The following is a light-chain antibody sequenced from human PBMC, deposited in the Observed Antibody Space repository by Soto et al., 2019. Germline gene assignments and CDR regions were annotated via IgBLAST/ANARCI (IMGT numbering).Light chain of an antibody. CDR2: DVS. V-gene: IGLV2-14*01. CDR1: SSDVGGYNY. Sequence: QSALTQPASVSGSPGQSITISCTGTSSDVGGYNYVSWYQQHPGKAPKLMIYDVSNRPSGVSNRFSGSKSGNTASLTISGLQAEDEADYYCSSYTSSREVFGTWTKLTVL. CDR3: SSYTSSREV. J-gene: IGLJ1*01.